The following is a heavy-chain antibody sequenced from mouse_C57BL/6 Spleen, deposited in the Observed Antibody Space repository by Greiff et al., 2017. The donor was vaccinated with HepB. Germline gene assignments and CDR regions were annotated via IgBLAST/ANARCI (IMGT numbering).Heavy chain of an antibody. CDR1: GYTFTSYW. V-gene: IGHV1-52*01. D-gene: IGHD1-1*01. CDR3: AREGDYYGSSYWYFDV. J-gene: IGHJ1*03. CDR2: IDPSDSET. Sequence: VQLQQPGAELVRPGSSVKLSCKASGYTFTSYWMHWVKQRPRQGLEWIGNIDPSDSETHYNQKFKDKATLTVDKSSSTAYMQLSSLTSEDSAVYYCAREGDYYGSSYWYFDVWGTGTTVTVSS.